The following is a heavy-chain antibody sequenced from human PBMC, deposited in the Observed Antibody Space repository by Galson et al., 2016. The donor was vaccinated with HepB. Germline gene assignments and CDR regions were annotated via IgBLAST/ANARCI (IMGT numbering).Heavy chain of an antibody. V-gene: IGHV6-1*01. D-gene: IGHD6-13*01. J-gene: IGHJ4*02. CDR1: GDSVSSNSVT. CDR2: TYYRSKWYN. Sequence: CAISGDSVSSNSVTWNWIRQSPSRGLEWLGRTYYRSKWYNDYAVSVKSRMTINPDTSKNQFSLKLNSVTAADTAVYYCARHGRTAAVEYDYWGQGTLVTVSS. CDR3: ARHGRTAAVEYDY.